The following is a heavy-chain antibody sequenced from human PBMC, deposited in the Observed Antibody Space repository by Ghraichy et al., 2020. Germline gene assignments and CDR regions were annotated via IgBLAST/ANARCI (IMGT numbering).Heavy chain of an antibody. Sequence: ASVKVSCKASGYIFTDYCMHWVRQAPGQGLEWMGWINPNNSGTNYPQKFQGRVTMTKDTSIRTAYMELSGLRSDDTAVYYCASVTRPLFIEYQGYDAFDIWGQGTLVTVSS. CDR1: GYIFTDYC. CDR2: INPNNSGT. CDR3: ASVTRPLFIEYQGYDAFDI. J-gene: IGHJ3*02. V-gene: IGHV1-2*02. D-gene: IGHD4-23*01.